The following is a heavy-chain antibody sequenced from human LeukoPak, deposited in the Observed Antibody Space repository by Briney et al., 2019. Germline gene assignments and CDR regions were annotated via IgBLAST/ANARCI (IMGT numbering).Heavy chain of an antibody. Sequence: PGASLRLSCAASGFIFRNYAMSWVRQAPGKGLEWVSAISGSGGSTYYADSVKGRFTISRDNSKNTLYLQMNSLRAEDTAVYYCAKDQPPNYDFWSGYYTPYYYYGMDVWGQGTTVTVSS. CDR2: ISGSGGST. CDR1: GFIFRNYA. V-gene: IGHV3-23*01. J-gene: IGHJ6*02. D-gene: IGHD3-3*01. CDR3: AKDQPPNYDFWSGYYTPYYYYGMDV.